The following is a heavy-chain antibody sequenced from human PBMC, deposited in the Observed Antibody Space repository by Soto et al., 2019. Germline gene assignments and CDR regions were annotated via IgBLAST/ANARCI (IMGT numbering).Heavy chain of an antibody. D-gene: IGHD5-12*01. CDR3: ASDSGYDPPGTYYYYYGMDV. CDR1: GGTFSSYA. CDR2: IIPIFGTA. J-gene: IGHJ6*02. V-gene: IGHV1-69*13. Sequence: GASVKVSCKASGGTFSSYAISWVRQAPGQGLEWMGGIIPIFGTANYAQKFQGRVTITADESTSTAYMELSSLRSEDTAVYYCASDSGYDPPGTYYYYYGMDVWGQGTTVTVSS.